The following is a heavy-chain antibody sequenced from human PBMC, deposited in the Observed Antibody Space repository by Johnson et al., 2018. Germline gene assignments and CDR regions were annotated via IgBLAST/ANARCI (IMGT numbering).Heavy chain of an antibody. D-gene: IGHD2-2*01. V-gene: IGHV3-7*01. Sequence: VQLQESGGGLVQPGGSLRLSCAASGFTFSSYWMSWVRQAPGKGLEWVANIKQDGSEKYYVDSVKGRFTISRDNAKNSLYLQMNSLRAEDTAVYYCAREPYIVVVPAAMSFDIWGQGTMVTVSS. CDR2: IKQDGSEK. J-gene: IGHJ3*02. CDR3: AREPYIVVVPAAMSFDI. CDR1: GFTFSSYW.